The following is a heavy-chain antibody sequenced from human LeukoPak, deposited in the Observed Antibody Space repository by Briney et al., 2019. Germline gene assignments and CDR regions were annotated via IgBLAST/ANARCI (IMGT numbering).Heavy chain of an antibody. CDR1: VFTFSSYA. CDR3: AKESPYYDILTGYYKGGFDY. Sequence: GGSLRLSCAASVFTFSSYAMSWVRQAPGKGLEWVSDISGSGGSTYYADSVKGRFTISRDNSKNTLYLQMNSLRAEDTAVYYCAKESPYYDILTGYYKGGFDYWGQGTLVTVSS. V-gene: IGHV3-23*01. D-gene: IGHD3-9*01. J-gene: IGHJ4*02. CDR2: ISGSGGST.